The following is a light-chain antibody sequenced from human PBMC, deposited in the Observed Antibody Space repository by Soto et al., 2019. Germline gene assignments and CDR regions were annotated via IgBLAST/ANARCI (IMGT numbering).Light chain of an antibody. J-gene: IGKJ4*01. CDR2: WAS. Sequence: DIVMTQSPDSLAVSLGERATINCKSSQSVLYSSDNKNYLAWYQQKPGQPPKLLIYWASTRDSGVPDRFSGSGSGAHFTLTISSLQADDVAVYYCQQYYTTLTFGGGTRVEIK. CDR3: QQYYTTLT. V-gene: IGKV4-1*01. CDR1: QSVLYSSDNKNY.